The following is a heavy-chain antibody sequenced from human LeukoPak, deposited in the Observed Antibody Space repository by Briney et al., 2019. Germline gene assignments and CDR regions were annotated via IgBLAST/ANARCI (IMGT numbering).Heavy chain of an antibody. J-gene: IGHJ4*02. D-gene: IGHD3-10*01. V-gene: IGHV3-9*01. Sequence: GGSLRLSCAASGFTFDDYALHWVRQAPGKGLEWVSGISWNSGTIGYADSVKGRFTISRDNAKNSLYLQMNSLRAEDTALYYCAKDVFTMVRGVLEYWGQGTLVTVSS. CDR2: ISWNSGTI. CDR1: GFTFDDYA. CDR3: AKDVFTMVRGVLEY.